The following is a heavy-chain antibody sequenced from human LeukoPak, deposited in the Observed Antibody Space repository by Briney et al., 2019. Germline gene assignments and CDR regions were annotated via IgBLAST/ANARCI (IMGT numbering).Heavy chain of an antibody. Sequence: GGSLRLSCAASGFTFSNFWMTWVRQAPGKGLEWVANVKQDGSEKSCVDSVKGRFTISRDNAKNSLYLQMSSLRADDTAVYYCAREYSSSVGRAFDIWGQGTMVTVSS. V-gene: IGHV3-7*01. CDR2: VKQDGSEK. CDR1: GFTFSNFW. J-gene: IGHJ3*02. CDR3: AREYSSSVGRAFDI. D-gene: IGHD6-13*01.